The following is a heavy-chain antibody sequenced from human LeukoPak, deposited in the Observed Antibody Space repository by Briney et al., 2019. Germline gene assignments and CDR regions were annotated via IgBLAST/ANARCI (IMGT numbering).Heavy chain of an antibody. J-gene: IGHJ4*02. V-gene: IGHV3-21*01. CDR1: GFTFSSYS. CDR2: ISSSSSYI. Sequence: PGGSLRLSCAASGFTFSSYSMNWVRQAPGKGLEWVSSISSSSSYIYYADSVKGRFTISRDNAKNSLYLQMNSLRAEDTAVYYCARGPQERWLRFYYFDYWGQGTLVTVSS. D-gene: IGHD5-24*01. CDR3: ARGPQERWLRFYYFDY.